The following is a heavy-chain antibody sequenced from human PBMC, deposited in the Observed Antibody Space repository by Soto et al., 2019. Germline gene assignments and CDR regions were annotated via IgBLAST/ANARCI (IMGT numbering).Heavy chain of an antibody. Sequence: QVQLVQSGAEVKKPGASVKVSCKASGYTFTSYDINWVRQATGQGLEWMGWMNPNSGNTGYAQKFQGRVTMTRNTSISTANMELSSLRSEDTAVYYCARDKVPRRDYYGMDVWGQGTTVTVSS. J-gene: IGHJ6*02. CDR2: MNPNSGNT. CDR3: ARDKVPRRDYYGMDV. D-gene: IGHD5-12*01. V-gene: IGHV1-8*01. CDR1: GYTFTSYD.